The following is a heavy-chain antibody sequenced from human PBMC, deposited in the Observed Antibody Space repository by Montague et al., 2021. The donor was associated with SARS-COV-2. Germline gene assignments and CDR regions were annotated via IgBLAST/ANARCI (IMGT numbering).Heavy chain of an antibody. V-gene: IGHV4-34*01. Sequence: SETLSLTCAVYDGSFSGYYWSWIRQPPGKGLEWIGEINHSGSTNYNPSLKSRVTISVDTSKNQFSLKLNSVSAADTAVYYCARGQVTIFGVLIMLPAAGALDIWGQGTMVPVSS. CDR2: INHSGST. CDR3: ARGQVTIFGVLIMLPAAGALDI. CDR1: DGSFSGYY. D-gene: IGHD3-3*01. J-gene: IGHJ3*02.